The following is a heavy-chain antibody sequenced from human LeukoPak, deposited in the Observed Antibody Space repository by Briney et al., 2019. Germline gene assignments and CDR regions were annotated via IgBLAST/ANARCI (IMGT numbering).Heavy chain of an antibody. CDR3: ARLASGSYSYFDY. Sequence: PGESLKISCKGSGYSFTSYWVGWVRQIPGKGLEWMGVIHPSDSGTKYSPSFRGRVAISVDKSSGIAYLQWRSLKASDSAIYYCARLASGSYSYFDYWGQGTLVTVSS. CDR2: IHPSDSGT. J-gene: IGHJ4*02. V-gene: IGHV5-51*01. CDR1: GYSFTSYW. D-gene: IGHD1-26*01.